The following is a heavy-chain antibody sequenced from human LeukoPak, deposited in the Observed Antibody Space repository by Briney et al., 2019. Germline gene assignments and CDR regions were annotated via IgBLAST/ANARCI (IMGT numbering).Heavy chain of an antibody. CDR3: ARHPPRGQLGTAFDI. J-gene: IGHJ3*02. D-gene: IGHD3-16*01. V-gene: IGHV4-59*08. CDR1: GGSISSDY. CDR2: IYYSGNT. Sequence: SETLSLTCTVSGGSISSDYWSWIRQPPGKELEWIGYIYYSGNTNYNPSLGSRVTISVDTSKNHLSLRLTSVTAADTAIYYCARHPPRGQLGTAFDIWGQGTMVTVSS.